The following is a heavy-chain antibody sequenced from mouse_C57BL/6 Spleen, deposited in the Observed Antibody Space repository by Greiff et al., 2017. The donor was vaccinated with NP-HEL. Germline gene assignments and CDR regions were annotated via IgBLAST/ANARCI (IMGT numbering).Heavy chain of an antibody. J-gene: IGHJ3*01. CDR2: INPSTGGT. D-gene: IGHD2-4*01. Sequence: QVQLQPPGSVLVPPVASVPLSCTASVYTFPSYWLPWVTPSPGPVLEWIGHINPSTGGTNYNEKFKSKATLTVDKSSSTAYMQLSSLTSEDSAVYYCAGLRRGVAYWGQGTLVTVSA. V-gene: IGHV1-53*01. CDR1: VYTFPSYW. CDR3: AGLRRGVAY.